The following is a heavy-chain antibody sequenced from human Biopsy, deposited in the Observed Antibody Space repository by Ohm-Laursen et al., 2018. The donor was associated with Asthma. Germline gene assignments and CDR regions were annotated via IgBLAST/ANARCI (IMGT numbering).Heavy chain of an antibody. D-gene: IGHD1-1*01. J-gene: IGHJ3*02. CDR3: VRDGTDDAFDI. V-gene: IGHV3-30*01. CDR1: VFSLSNFA. CDR2: ISKDASTQ. Sequence: SLTLSFSSSVFSLSNFAIHWVRQAPGKGLEWVVVISKDASTQDYADSVKGRFTMARDNSKNTLDLQMNSLREEDTAVYYCVRDGTDDAFDIWGQGTVVSVSS.